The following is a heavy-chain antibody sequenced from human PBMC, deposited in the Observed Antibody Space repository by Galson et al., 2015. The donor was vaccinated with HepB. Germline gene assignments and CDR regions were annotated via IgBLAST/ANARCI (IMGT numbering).Heavy chain of an antibody. V-gene: IGHV1-3*01. CDR2: INAGNGNT. Sequence: GYTFTSYALHWVRQAPGQRLEWMGWINAGNGNTKYSQKFQGRVTITRDTSASTAYMELSSLRSEDTAVYYCARGSAYDILTGYYGWSAFDIWGQGTMVTVSS. CDR3: ARGSAYDILTGYYGWSAFDI. CDR1: GYTFTSYA. D-gene: IGHD3-9*01. J-gene: IGHJ3*02.